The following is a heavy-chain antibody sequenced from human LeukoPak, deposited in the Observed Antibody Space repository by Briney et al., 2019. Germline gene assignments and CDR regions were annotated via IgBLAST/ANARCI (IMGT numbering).Heavy chain of an antibody. Sequence: GGSLRLSCAASGFTFDDYAMHWVRQAPGKGLEWVSGISWNSGTIGYADSVKGRFTISRDNAKNSLYLQMNSLRAEDTAFYYCAKGQGAGGSHPYFDYWGQGTLVTVSS. J-gene: IGHJ4*02. CDR2: ISWNSGTI. CDR1: GFTFDDYA. V-gene: IGHV3-9*01. CDR3: AKGQGAGGSHPYFDY. D-gene: IGHD1-26*01.